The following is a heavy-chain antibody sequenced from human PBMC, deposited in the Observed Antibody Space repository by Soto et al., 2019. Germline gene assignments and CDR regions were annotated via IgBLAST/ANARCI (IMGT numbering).Heavy chain of an antibody. V-gene: IGHV3-7*01. D-gene: IGHD6-13*01. Sequence: GVSLRLSCAASGFTFSSYWMSWVRQAPGKGLEWVANIKQDGSEKYYVDSVKGRFTISRDNAKNSLYLQMNSLRAEDTAVYYCASDPIAAAGDYYYYGMDVWGQGTTVTVSS. J-gene: IGHJ6*02. CDR2: IKQDGSEK. CDR1: GFTFSSYW. CDR3: ASDPIAAAGDYYYYGMDV.